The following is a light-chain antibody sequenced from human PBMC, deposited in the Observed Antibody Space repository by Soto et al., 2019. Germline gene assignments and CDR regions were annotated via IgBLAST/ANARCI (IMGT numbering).Light chain of an antibody. J-gene: IGKJ1*01. CDR1: QSISSY. CDR3: QQYNSYSWT. CDR2: AAS. Sequence: DIQMTQSPSSVSSSVGDRVTITVLASQSISSYLNWYQHKPGKAPKLLIYAASSLQSGVPSRFSGSGSGTEFTLTISSLQPDDFATYYCQQYNSYSWTFGQGTKVDIK. V-gene: IGKV1-39*01.